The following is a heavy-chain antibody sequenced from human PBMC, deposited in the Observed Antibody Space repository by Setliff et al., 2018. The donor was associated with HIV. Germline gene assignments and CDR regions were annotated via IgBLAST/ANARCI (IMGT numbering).Heavy chain of an antibody. Sequence: ASVKVSCKASGYTFTKYDINWVLQATGQGLEWMGWMNPNSGNAEYAQRFQGRVTLTRNTSISTAYMELSSLTSEDTAVYFCARSRYQLLYDMDVWGKGTTVTVSS. J-gene: IGHJ6*03. D-gene: IGHD2-2*02. V-gene: IGHV1-8*03. CDR1: GYTFTKYD. CDR3: ARSRYQLLYDMDV. CDR2: MNPNSGNA.